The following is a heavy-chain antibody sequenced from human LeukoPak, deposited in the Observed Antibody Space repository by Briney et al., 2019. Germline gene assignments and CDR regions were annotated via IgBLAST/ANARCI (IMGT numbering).Heavy chain of an antibody. J-gene: IGHJ4*02. Sequence: GGSLRLSCAASRFTFSSYAMSWVRQAPGKGLKWVSVISGSGGNTYYADSVKGRFTISRDNSKNTLNLQMNSLRVEDTAVYYCATTRYNYGYYFDYWGQGTLVTASS. D-gene: IGHD3-10*01. V-gene: IGHV3-23*01. CDR2: ISGSGGNT. CDR1: RFTFSSYA. CDR3: ATTRYNYGYYFDY.